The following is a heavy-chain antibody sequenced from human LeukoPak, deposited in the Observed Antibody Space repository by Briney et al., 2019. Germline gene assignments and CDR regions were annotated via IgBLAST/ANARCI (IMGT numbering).Heavy chain of an antibody. D-gene: IGHD6-13*01. CDR2: MNPNSGDT. CDR1: GYTFTNYD. Sequence: ASVKVSCKASGYTFTNYDINWVRQATGQGLESMGWMNPNSGDTGYAQKFQGRVTITRNTSISTAYMELSSLRSEDTAVYYCARDPSRESSSWYHYFDYWGQGTLVTVSS. V-gene: IGHV1-8*03. CDR3: ARDPSRESSSWYHYFDY. J-gene: IGHJ4*02.